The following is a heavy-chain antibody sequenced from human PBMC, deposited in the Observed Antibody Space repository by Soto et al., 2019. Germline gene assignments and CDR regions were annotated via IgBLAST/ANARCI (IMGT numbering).Heavy chain of an antibody. J-gene: IGHJ6*02. V-gene: IGHV1-18*04. CDR3: ARGETRVDGMGV. Sequence: VSVKVSCKASGYSLTNYGISCVRQAPGQGLEWMGWSSAYNGNTEYTQKLQGRVTLTTDTSTSTAYMELRSLRSADTAVYYCARGETRVDGMGVWGQGTTVTVSS. CDR1: GYSLTNYG. CDR2: SSAYNGNT.